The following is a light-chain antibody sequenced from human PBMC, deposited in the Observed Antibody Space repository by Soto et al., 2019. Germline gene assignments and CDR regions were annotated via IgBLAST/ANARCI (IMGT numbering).Light chain of an antibody. J-gene: IGLJ2*01. CDR2: QVT. CDR3: GSYASSSTFT. V-gene: IGLV2-23*02. CDR1: STDVGNYNL. Sequence: QSVLTQPASVSGSPGQPITISCTGTSTDVGNYNLVSWYQQHPGKAPKLMILQVTKRPSGISDRYSGSKSGNTASLTISGLQTQDEADYYCGSYASSSTFTFGGRTKLTVL.